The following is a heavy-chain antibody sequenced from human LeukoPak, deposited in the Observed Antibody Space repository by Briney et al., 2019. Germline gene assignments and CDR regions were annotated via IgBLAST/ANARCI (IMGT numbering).Heavy chain of an antibody. CDR2: IYYSGST. Sequence: SETLSPTCTVSGGSISSYYWSWIRQPPGKGLEWIGYIYYSGSTNCNPSLKSRVTISVDTSKNQFSLKLSSVTAADTAVYYCARVYCSSTSCYGGYYFDYWGQGTLVTVSS. D-gene: IGHD2-2*01. CDR3: ARVYCSSTSCYGGYYFDY. CDR1: GGSISSYY. V-gene: IGHV4-59*01. J-gene: IGHJ4*02.